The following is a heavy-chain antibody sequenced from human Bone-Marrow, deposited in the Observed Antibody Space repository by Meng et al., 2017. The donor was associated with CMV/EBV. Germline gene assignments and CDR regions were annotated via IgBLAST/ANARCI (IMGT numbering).Heavy chain of an antibody. J-gene: IGHJ4*02. Sequence: GESLKISCAASGFTFDDYGMSWVRQAPGKGLEWVSGINWNGGSTGYADSVKGRFTISRDNAKNSLYLQMNSLRVEDTALYYCARERVTAGSGSPAPLWGQGTLVTVSS. D-gene: IGHD1-26*01. CDR2: INWNGGST. V-gene: IGHV3-20*04. CDR1: GFTFDDYG. CDR3: ARERVTAGSGSPAPL.